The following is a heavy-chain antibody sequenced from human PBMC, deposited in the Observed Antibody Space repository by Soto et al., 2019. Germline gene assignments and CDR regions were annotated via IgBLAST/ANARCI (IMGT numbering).Heavy chain of an antibody. D-gene: IGHD1-26*01. Sequence: EVQLLESGGGLVQPGGSLRLSCAASGFTFSGYAMSWVRQAPGKGLEWVSAISGSGGSTYYADSVKGRFTISRDNSKNTLYLQMNSLRAEDTAVYYCAKGLAWELRDYYGMDVWGQGTTVTVSS. V-gene: IGHV3-23*01. CDR2: ISGSGGST. CDR3: AKGLAWELRDYYGMDV. J-gene: IGHJ6*02. CDR1: GFTFSGYA.